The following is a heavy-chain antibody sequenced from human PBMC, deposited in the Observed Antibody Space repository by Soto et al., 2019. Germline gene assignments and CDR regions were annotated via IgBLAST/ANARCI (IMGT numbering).Heavy chain of an antibody. Sequence: LRFSCAASGFTFSNYSMGWVRQAPGKGLEWVSLFSASGCTTYYTXSXKGRCTISXDNSRKTLYLQXNSVIXGDTAVYYCAKDRLAGGFDYWCQGTLVTVSS. CDR1: GFTFSNYS. V-gene: IGHV3-23*01. CDR2: FSASGCTT. J-gene: IGHJ4*02. CDR3: AKDRLAGGFDY. D-gene: IGHD3-16*01.